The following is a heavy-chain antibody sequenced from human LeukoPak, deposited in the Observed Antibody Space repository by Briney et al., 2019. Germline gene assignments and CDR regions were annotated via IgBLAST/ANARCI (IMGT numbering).Heavy chain of an antibody. D-gene: IGHD4-11*01. CDR3: VKANDYSNYGGYYFDS. CDR2: ISTNGGST. V-gene: IGHV3-64D*09. J-gene: IGHJ4*02. CDR1: GSSFSNYP. Sequence: GGSLTLSCSASGSSFSNYPMHWVRQAPGKGLAYVSAISTNGGSTYYADSVKGRFTIYRDNSKSTVYLQMSSLRTEDTAVYYCVKANDYSNYGGYYFDSWGQGTLVTVSS.